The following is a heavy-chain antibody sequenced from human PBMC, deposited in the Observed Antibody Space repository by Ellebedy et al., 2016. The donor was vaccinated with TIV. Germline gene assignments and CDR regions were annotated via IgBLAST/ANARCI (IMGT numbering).Heavy chain of an antibody. J-gene: IGHJ3*02. Sequence: SETLSLTCAVYGGSFSGYYWSWIRQPPGKGLEWIGEINHSGSTNYNPSLKSRVTISVDTSKNQFSLKLSSVTAADTAVYFRARGWLTGGERAFDIWGQGTMVTVSS. V-gene: IGHV4-34*01. CDR2: INHSGST. CDR3: ARGWLTGGERAFDI. CDR1: GGSFSGYY. D-gene: IGHD7-27*01.